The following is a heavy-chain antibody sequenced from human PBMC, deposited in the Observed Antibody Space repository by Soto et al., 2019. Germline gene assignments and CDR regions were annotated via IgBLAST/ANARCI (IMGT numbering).Heavy chain of an antibody. D-gene: IGHD3-22*01. CDR1: GGSISSYY. CDR2: IYTSGST. CDR3: ARESGSSGYYSGLFDY. Sequence: QVQLQESGPGLVKPSETLSLTCTVSGGSISSYYWSWIRQPAGKGLEWIGRIYTSGSTNYNPSLKSRVTMSVDTSKNHFALKLSSVTAADTAVYYCARESGSSGYYSGLFDYWGQGTLVTVSS. J-gene: IGHJ4*02. V-gene: IGHV4-4*07.